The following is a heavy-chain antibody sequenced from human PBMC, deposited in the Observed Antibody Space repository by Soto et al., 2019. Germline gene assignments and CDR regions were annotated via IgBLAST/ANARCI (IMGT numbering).Heavy chain of an antibody. D-gene: IGHD5-18*01. CDR3: ARDPNQHAFTAMVTGGWFDP. Sequence: QVQLVESGGGVVQPGRSLRLSCAASGFTFSSYAMHWVRQAPGKGLEWVAVISYDGSNKYYADSVKGRFTISRDNSKNTLYLQMNSLRAEDTAVYYCARDPNQHAFTAMVTGGWFDPWGQGTLVTVSS. V-gene: IGHV3-30-3*01. CDR1: GFTFSSYA. J-gene: IGHJ5*02. CDR2: ISYDGSNK.